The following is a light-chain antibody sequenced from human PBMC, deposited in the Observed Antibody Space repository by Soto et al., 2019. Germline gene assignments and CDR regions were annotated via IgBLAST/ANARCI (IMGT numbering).Light chain of an antibody. CDR1: QSFNNNY. CDR3: QQYGSSSRT. Sequence: EVVLTQSPGTLSLSPGERATLSCRASQSFNNNYLAWYQQKPGQAPRLLIYGSSSRATGIPDRFSGSGSGTDFTLTISRLEPEDFAAYYGQQYGSSSRTVGGGTKVEIK. CDR2: GSS. V-gene: IGKV3-20*01. J-gene: IGKJ4*01.